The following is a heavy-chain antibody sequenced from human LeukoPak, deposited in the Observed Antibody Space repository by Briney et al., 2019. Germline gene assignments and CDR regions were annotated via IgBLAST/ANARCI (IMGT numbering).Heavy chain of an antibody. V-gene: IGHV3-48*04. D-gene: IGHD5-12*01. CDR3: ARDHRYAFDN. Sequence: GGPLRLSCAASGVAFSDYSMNWVRQAPGKGLEWISYVGIDSGNTKYADSVKGRFTISGDSAKNSVFLQMNSLRVEDTAAYYCARDHRYAFDNWGQGTLVTVSS. J-gene: IGHJ4*02. CDR1: GVAFSDYS. CDR2: VGIDSGNT.